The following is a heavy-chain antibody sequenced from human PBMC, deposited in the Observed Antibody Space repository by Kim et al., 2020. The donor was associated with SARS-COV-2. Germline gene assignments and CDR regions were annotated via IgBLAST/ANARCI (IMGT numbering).Heavy chain of an antibody. CDR2: IYYSGST. J-gene: IGHJ4*02. Sequence: SETLSLTCTVSGGSISSYYWSWIRQPPGKGLEWIGYIYYSGSTNYNPSLKSRVTISVDTSKNQFSLKLSSVTAADTAVYYCARGGLSSGYCSSTSCFTYGYWGQGTLVTVSS. CDR1: GGSISSYY. D-gene: IGHD2-2*03. V-gene: IGHV4-59*01. CDR3: ARGGLSSGYCSSTSCFTYGY.